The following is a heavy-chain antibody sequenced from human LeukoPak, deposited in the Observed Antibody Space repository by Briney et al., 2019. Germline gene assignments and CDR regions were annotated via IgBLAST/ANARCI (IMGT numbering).Heavy chain of an antibody. V-gene: IGHV3-23*01. Sequence: GGSLRLSCAASGFTFSSYAMSWVRQAPGKGLEWVLTISGGGGSTYYADSVKGRFTISRDNSKNTLYLQMNSLRAEDTAVYYCARESALNWFDPWGQGTLVTVSS. J-gene: IGHJ5*02. CDR3: ARESALNWFDP. CDR2: ISGGGGST. CDR1: GFTFSSYA.